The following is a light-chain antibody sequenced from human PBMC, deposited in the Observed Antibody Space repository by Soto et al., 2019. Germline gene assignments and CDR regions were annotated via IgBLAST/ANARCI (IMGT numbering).Light chain of an antibody. J-gene: IGKJ2*01. Sequence: DIQMTQSPSSLSASVGDRVTITCQASQDISNYLNWYQQKPGKAPKLLIYDASNLETGVPSRFSGSGSGTDFTFTISSLQPEDIATYYCQQYDNLLGGDTFGQGTKLEIK. V-gene: IGKV1-33*01. CDR1: QDISNY. CDR2: DAS. CDR3: QQYDNLLGGDT.